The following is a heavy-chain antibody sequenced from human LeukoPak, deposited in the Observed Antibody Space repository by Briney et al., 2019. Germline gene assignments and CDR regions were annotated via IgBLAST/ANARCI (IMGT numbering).Heavy chain of an antibody. CDR2: ITYGGSNK. V-gene: IGHV3-30*03. CDR1: GFTFSGYS. J-gene: IGHJ6*03. D-gene: IGHD6-6*01. Sequence: RSLCLSCAASGFTFSGYSMDWVRQAPGKGLEWVAFITYGGSNKYYAYPVKGRLTSSSASSKNTLYLQMNRLRAEDTAVYYCARSGQRVPDYYYYVDVWGKGATVTVSS. CDR3: ARSGQRVPDYYYYVDV.